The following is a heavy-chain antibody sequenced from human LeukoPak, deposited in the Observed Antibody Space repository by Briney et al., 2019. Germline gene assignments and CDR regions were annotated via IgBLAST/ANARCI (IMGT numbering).Heavy chain of an antibody. J-gene: IGHJ4*02. V-gene: IGHV1-2*06. D-gene: IGHD3-10*01. CDR3: ARVEITMFRGVPSRLNY. Sequence: ALVKVSCKASGYTFTGYYMHWVRQAPGQGLEWMGRINPNSGGTNYAQKFQGRVTMTRDTSISTAYMELSRLRSDDTAVYYCARVEITMFRGVPSRLNYWGQGTLVTVSS. CDR2: INPNSGGT. CDR1: GYTFTGYY.